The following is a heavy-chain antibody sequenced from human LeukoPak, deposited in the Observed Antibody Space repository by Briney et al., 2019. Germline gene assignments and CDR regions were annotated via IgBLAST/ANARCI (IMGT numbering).Heavy chain of an antibody. CDR1: GFTFSSYA. CDR2: IKEDGSAQ. D-gene: IGHD3-9*01. CDR3: AKDGDGYHN. V-gene: IGHV3-7*01. Sequence: GGSLRLSCAASGFTFSSYAMSWVRQAPGKGLEWVANIKEDGSAQYYADSVKGRFTISRDNTKNLLYLQMNSLTAEDTAMYYCAKDGDGYHNWGQGALVTVSS. J-gene: IGHJ4*02.